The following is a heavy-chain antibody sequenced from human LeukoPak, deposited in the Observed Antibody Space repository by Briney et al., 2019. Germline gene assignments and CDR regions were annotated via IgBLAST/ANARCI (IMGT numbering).Heavy chain of an antibody. CDR3: ARRNYYGSGSYYYYYYYMDV. CDR1: GYTFTSYG. D-gene: IGHD3-10*01. Sequence: ASVKVSCKASGYTFTSYGISWVRQAPGQGLEWMGWISAYNGNTNYAQKLQGRVTMTTDTSTSTAYMELRSLRSDDTAVYYCARRNYYGSGSYYYYYYYMDVWGKGTTVTISS. CDR2: ISAYNGNT. V-gene: IGHV1-18*01. J-gene: IGHJ6*03.